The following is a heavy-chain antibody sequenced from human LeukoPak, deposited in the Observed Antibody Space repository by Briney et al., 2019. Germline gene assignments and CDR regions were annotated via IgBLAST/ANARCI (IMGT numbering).Heavy chain of an antibody. J-gene: IGHJ6*04. CDR1: GFTFSSYG. V-gene: IGHV3-33*01. CDR3: ARDREYCGGDCYSDYCYGMDV. Sequence: GGSLRLSCAASGFTFSSYGMHWVRQAPGKGLEWVAVIWYDGSNKYYADSVKGRFTISRDNSKNTLYLQMNSLRAEDTAVYYCARDREYCGGDCYSDYCYGMDVWGKGTTVTVSS. CDR2: IWYDGSNK. D-gene: IGHD2-21*02.